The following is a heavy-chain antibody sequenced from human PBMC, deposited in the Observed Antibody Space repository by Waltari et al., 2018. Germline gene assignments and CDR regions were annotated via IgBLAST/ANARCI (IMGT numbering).Heavy chain of an antibody. CDR2: ISSSRTI. CDR1: GFTFSSYR. CDR3: ARTFYYYDSSDAFDI. Sequence: EVQLVESGGGLVQPGGSMRLSCEASGFTFSSYRMKWVRQAPGKGLEWVSYISSSRTIYYADSVKGRFTISRDNAKNSLYLQMNSLRAEDTAVYYCARTFYYYDSSDAFDIWGQGTMVTVSS. V-gene: IGHV3-48*01. J-gene: IGHJ3*02. D-gene: IGHD3-22*01.